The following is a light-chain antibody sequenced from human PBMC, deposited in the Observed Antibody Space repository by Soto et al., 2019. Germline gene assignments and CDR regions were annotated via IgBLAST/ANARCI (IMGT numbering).Light chain of an antibody. CDR1: QSVSSK. V-gene: IGKV3-15*01. CDR3: QQYNNWPWT. Sequence: EILMTQSPAALSVSPCERATLSFRASQSVSSKLAWYQQKPGQAPRLLIYGASTRATGIPARFSGSGSGTEFTLTISSLQSEDFAVYYCQQYNNWPWTFGQGTKVDIK. CDR2: GAS. J-gene: IGKJ1*01.